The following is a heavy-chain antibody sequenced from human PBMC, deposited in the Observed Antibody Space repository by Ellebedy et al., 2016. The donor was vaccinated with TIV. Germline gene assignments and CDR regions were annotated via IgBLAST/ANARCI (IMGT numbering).Heavy chain of an antibody. J-gene: IGHJ3*02. Sequence: MPSETLSLTCAVSNGSISSSNWWSWVRQSPEKGLEWIGYIYYSGSTNYNPSLKSRVTISIDTSKNKFSLKLSSVTAADTAVYYCARRNRITMVRGVPYDAFDIWGQGTMVTVSS. CDR2: IYYSGST. V-gene: IGHV4-4*02. D-gene: IGHD3-10*01. CDR3: ARRNRITMVRGVPYDAFDI. CDR1: NGSISSSNW.